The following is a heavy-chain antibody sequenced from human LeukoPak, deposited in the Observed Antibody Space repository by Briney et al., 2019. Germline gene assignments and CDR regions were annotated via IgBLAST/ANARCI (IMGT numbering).Heavy chain of an antibody. CDR3: ARLLCIYCSSTSCFSPSLDAFDI. V-gene: IGHV3-30-3*01. Sequence: PGRSLRLSCAASGFTFSSYVMHWVRQAPGKGLEWVAVISYDGSNKYYADSVKGRFTISRDNSKNTLYLQMNSLRAEDTAVYYCARLLCIYCSSTSCFSPSLDAFDIWGQGTMVTVSS. D-gene: IGHD2-2*01. CDR1: GFTFSSYV. J-gene: IGHJ3*02. CDR2: ISYDGSNK.